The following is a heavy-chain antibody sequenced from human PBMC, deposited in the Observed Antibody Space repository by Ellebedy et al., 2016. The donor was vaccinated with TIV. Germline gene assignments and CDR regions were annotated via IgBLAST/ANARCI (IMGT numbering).Heavy chain of an antibody. D-gene: IGHD2-15*01. CDR3: ARGPVLNYFDY. J-gene: IGHJ4*02. CDR1: GFTFSSNS. V-gene: IGHV4-34*01. Sequence: ESLKISCAASGFTFSSNSMNWVRQPPGKGLEWIGEINHSGSTNYNPSLKSRVTISVDTSKNQFSLKLSSVTAADTAVYYCARGPVLNYFDYWGQGTLVTVSS. CDR2: INHSGST.